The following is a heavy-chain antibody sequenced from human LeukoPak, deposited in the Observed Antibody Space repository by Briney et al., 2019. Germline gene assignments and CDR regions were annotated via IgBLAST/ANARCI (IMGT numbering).Heavy chain of an antibody. D-gene: IGHD3-22*01. J-gene: IGHJ4*01. V-gene: IGHV3-48*01. CDR1: GFTFSRHG. CDR3: ARVLHKRNYDSSTYYGY. Sequence: GGSLRLSCVASGFTFSRHGMNWVRQAPGKGLEWVSYISSSSSTIYYADSVKGRFTISRDNAKNSLYLQMNSLRAEGTAVYYCARVLHKRNYDSSTYYGYWGQGTLVTVSS. CDR2: ISSSSSTI.